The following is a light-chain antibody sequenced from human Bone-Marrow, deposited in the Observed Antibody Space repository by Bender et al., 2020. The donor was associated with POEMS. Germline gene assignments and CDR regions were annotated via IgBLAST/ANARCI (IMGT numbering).Light chain of an antibody. Sequence: QSVLTQPPSASGSPGQSVTIPCTGSSSNTGSGYDINWYQHLPGTAPKLLIYGYNNRPSGVSDRFSGSKSGTTASLTISGLQAEDEAHYYCCSYAGSSVLFGGGTKLTVL. CDR1: SSNTGSGYD. J-gene: IGLJ2*01. CDR2: GYN. CDR3: CSYAGSSVL. V-gene: IGLV1-40*01.